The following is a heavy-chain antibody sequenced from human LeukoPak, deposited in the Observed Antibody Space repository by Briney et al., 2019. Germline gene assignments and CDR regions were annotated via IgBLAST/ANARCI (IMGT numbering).Heavy chain of an antibody. J-gene: IGHJ5*02. V-gene: IGHV1-46*01. CDR2: INPSGGST. CDR1: GYTFTSYY. D-gene: IGHD5-12*01. CDR3: AKTTGGNAYDWIHL. Sequence: ASVKVSCKSSGYTFTSYYMYWVRQAPGQGLEWMGIINPSGGSTSYAQKFQGRVTMTRDTSTSTVYMELSSLRSEDTAVYYCAKTTGGNAYDWIHLWGQGTLVTVSS.